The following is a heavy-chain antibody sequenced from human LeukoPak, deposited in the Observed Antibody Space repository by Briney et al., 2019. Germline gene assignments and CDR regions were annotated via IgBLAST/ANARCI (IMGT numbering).Heavy chain of an antibody. CDR1: GYTLTELS. CDR3: ATDPGHDFWSGYPHHPASRAAFDI. CDR2: FDPEDGET. D-gene: IGHD3-3*01. J-gene: IGHJ3*02. Sequence: ASVKVSCKVSGYTLTELSMHWVRQAPGKGLEWMGGFDPEDGETIYAQKFQSRVTMTEDTSTDTAYMELSSLRSEDTAVYYCATDPGHDFWSGYPHHPASRAAFDIWGQGTMVTVSS. V-gene: IGHV1-24*01.